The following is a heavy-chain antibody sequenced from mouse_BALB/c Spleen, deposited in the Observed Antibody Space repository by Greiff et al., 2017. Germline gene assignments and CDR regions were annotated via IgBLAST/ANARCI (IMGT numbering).Heavy chain of an antibody. J-gene: IGHJ4*01. V-gene: IGHV5-17*02. CDR2: ISSGSSTI. CDR3: ARGYYGNYYYAMDY. D-gene: IGHD2-1*01. CDR1: GFTFSSFG. Sequence: EVQLVESGGGLVQPGGSRKLSCAASGFTFSSFGMHWVRQAPEKGLEWVAYISSGSSTIYYADTVKGRFTISRDNPKNTLFLQMTSLRSEDTAMYYCARGYYGNYYYAMDYWGQGTSVTVSS.